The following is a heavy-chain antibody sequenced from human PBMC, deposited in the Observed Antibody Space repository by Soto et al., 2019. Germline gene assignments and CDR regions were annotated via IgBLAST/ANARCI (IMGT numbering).Heavy chain of an antibody. CDR1: GFTFSNYA. J-gene: IGHJ4*02. CDR3: SKNPGYYYDSTGYHFDY. Sequence: GGSLRLSCAASGFTFSNYAMSWVRQAPGKGLEWVSAISYGGGTTYYADSVKGRFTISRDNSKNTLYLQMNSLRAEDTAVYYCSKNPGYYYDSTGYHFDYWGQGTLVTVSS. V-gene: IGHV3-23*01. CDR2: ISYGGGTT. D-gene: IGHD3-22*01.